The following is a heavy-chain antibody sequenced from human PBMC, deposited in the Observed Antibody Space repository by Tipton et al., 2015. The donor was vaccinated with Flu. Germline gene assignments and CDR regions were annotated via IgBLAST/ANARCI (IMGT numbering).Heavy chain of an antibody. D-gene: IGHD3-10*01. CDR3: ARFSVRGESDY. CDR2: IYYKTT. V-gene: IGHV4-59*11. CDR1: GASIRSHY. Sequence: GLVKPSETLSLTCTVSGASIRSHYWSWVRQTPGRGLEWIGYIYYKTTKYNPSLESRVTMSVDTSKNHLSLRLDSVTAADTAVYYCARFSVRGESDYWGQGTLVTVSS. J-gene: IGHJ4*02.